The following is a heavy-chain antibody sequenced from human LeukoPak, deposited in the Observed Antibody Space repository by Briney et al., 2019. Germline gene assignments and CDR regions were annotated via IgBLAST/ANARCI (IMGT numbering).Heavy chain of an antibody. CDR2: IYDSGST. J-gene: IGHJ4*02. CDR3: ARDPSGYFNY. CDR1: GGSVSSGSYY. D-gene: IGHD3-22*01. Sequence: SETLSLTCTVSGGSVSSGSYYWSWVRQPPGKGLEWIGYIYDSGSTNYNPSLKSRVTISVDTSKNQFSLKLSSVTAADTAVYYCARDPSGYFNYWGQGTLVTVSS. V-gene: IGHV4-61*01.